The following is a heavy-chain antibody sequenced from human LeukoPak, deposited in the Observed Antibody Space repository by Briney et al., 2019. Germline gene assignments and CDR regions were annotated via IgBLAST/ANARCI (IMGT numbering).Heavy chain of an antibody. J-gene: IGHJ4*02. D-gene: IGHD3-3*01. CDR3: AREATWGEWYFDH. Sequence: GGSLRLSCVASGITFSRHGMEWVRQAPGKGLEWVAVIADDGGVKQYADSVKGRFTVFRDSSKSTLYLQMNGLSVEDTAIYYCAREATWGEWYFDHWGQGTPVTVSS. CDR1: GITFSRHG. V-gene: IGHV3-30*03. CDR2: IADDGGVK.